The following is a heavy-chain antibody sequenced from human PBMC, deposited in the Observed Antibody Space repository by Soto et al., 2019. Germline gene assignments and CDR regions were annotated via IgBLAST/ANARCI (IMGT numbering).Heavy chain of an antibody. CDR2: IYPGDSDS. CDR1: GYSFTSYW. CDR3: ERKRGGWAAFDI. D-gene: IGHD6-19*01. J-gene: IGHJ3*02. V-gene: IGHV5-51*01. Sequence: GESLKISCKGSGYSFTSYWIGWVRQMPGKGLEWMGIIYPGDSDSRYSPSFQGQVAISGDKSINTAYLQWSSLKASATAIYYCERKRGGWAAFDIWGQGTMVTVSS.